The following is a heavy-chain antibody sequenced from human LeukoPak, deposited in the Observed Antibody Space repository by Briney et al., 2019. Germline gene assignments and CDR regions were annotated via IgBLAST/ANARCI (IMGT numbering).Heavy chain of an antibody. CDR1: GFTISRDS. D-gene: IGHD2-8*01. V-gene: IGHV3-33*08. Sequence: QAGGSLRLSCAASGFTISRDSMHWARQVPGKGLEWVAVIWYDGSNEDYADSVKGRFTISRDNSKNTLYLQMNSLRAEDTAVYYCAREMAVWGQGALVTVSS. CDR3: AREMAV. J-gene: IGHJ4*02. CDR2: IWYDGSNE.